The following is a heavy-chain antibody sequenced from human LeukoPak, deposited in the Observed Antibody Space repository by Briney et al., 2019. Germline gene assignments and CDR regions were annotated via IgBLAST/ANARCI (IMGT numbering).Heavy chain of an antibody. CDR1: GGSFSGYY. Sequence: SETLSLTCAVYGGSFSGYYWSWIRQPPGKGLEWIGEINHSGSTNYSPSLKSRVTISVDTSKNQFSLKLSSVTAADTAVYYCARGGYSYGYCDYWGQGTLVTVSS. V-gene: IGHV4-34*01. CDR2: INHSGST. CDR3: ARGGYSYGYCDY. J-gene: IGHJ4*02. D-gene: IGHD5-18*01.